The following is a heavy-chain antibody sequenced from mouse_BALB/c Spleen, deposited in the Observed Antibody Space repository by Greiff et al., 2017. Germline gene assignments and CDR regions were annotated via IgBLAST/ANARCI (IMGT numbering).Heavy chain of an antibody. CDR1: GFTFSSYG. J-gene: IGHJ1*01. Sequence: EVQLVESGGGLVQPGGSLKLSCAASGFTFSSYGMSWVRQTPDKRLELVATINSNGGSTYYPDSVKGRFTISRDNAKNTLYLQMSSLKSEDTAMYYCARDGYDWWYFDVWGAGTTVTVSS. CDR2: INSNGGST. D-gene: IGHD2-2*01. CDR3: ARDGYDWWYFDV. V-gene: IGHV5-6-3*01.